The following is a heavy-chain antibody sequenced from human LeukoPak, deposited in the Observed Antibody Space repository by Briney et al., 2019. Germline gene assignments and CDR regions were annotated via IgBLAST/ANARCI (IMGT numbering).Heavy chain of an antibody. J-gene: IGHJ4*02. CDR2: INSDGSST. CDR3: AGGRSGTYYDY. D-gene: IGHD1-26*01. Sequence: GGSLRLSCAASGFIFSSYWMHWVRQAPGKGLVWVSRINSDGSSTSYADSVKGRFTISRDNAKNTLYLQMNSLRADDTAVYYCAGGRSGTYYDYWGQGTLVTVSS. CDR1: GFIFSSYW. V-gene: IGHV3-74*01.